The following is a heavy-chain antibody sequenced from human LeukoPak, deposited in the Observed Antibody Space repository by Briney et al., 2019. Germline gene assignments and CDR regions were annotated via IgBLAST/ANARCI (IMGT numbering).Heavy chain of an antibody. Sequence: SVKVSCKASGGTFSSSAISWVRHTPGQGLGWVGGIIPMFGKANYAQKFQGRVTITTDESTSTAYMELSSLRSEDTAVYYCARGLNNDAFDIWGQGTMVTVSS. V-gene: IGHV1-69*05. J-gene: IGHJ3*02. CDR1: GGTFSSSA. CDR2: IIPMFGKA. D-gene: IGHD2-21*02. CDR3: ARGLNNDAFDI.